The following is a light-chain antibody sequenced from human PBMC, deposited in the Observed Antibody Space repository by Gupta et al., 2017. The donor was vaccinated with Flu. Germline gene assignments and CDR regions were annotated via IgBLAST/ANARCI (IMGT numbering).Light chain of an antibody. CDR2: RNN. V-gene: IGLV1-47*01. J-gene: IGLJ3*02. CDR1: SSNIGSNY. CDR3: AAWDYSLSGWV. Sequence: QSVLPQPPSASGTPGQRVTISCSGSSSNIGSNYVYWYQQLPGTAPKLLIYRNNQRPSGVPGRFSGSKSGTSASLAISGLRAEDEADYYCAAWDYSLSGWVFGGGTKLTVL.